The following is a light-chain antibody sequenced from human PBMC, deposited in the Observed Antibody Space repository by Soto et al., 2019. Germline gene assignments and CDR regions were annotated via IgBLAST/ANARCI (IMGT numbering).Light chain of an antibody. V-gene: IGLV2-8*01. CDR3: AAWDDSLNDYV. J-gene: IGLJ1*01. Sequence: QSVLTQPPSASGSPGQSVTISCTGTSSDVGGYDYVSWYQQHPGKAPKLMIYEVTIRPSGVSDRFSGSKSGNTASLTVSGLQAEDEADYYCAAWDDSLNDYVFGTGTKLTVL. CDR1: SSDVGGYDY. CDR2: EVT.